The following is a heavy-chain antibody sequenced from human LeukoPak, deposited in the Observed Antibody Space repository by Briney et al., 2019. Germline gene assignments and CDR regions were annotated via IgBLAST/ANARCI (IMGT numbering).Heavy chain of an antibody. J-gene: IGHJ1*01. V-gene: IGHV1-2*04. Sequence: ASVKVSCKASGYTFTGYYMHWVRQAPGQGLEWMGWINPNSGGTNYAQKFQGWVTMTRDTSISTAYMELSRLRSEDTAVYYCARDHLYCSSTSCPIQHWGQGTLVTVSS. D-gene: IGHD2-2*01. CDR2: INPNSGGT. CDR1: GYTFTGYY. CDR3: ARDHLYCSSTSCPIQH.